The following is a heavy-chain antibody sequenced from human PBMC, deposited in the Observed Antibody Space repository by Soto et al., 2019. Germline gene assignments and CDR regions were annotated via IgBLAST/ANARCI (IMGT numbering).Heavy chain of an antibody. D-gene: IGHD1-7*01. Sequence: QVQLVESGGGVVQPGRSLRLSCAASGLTFINYNMHWVRQAPGKGLEWVAVISYDGSITKYADSVKGRFTISRDNSKNTLFLQMNGLRAEDTAMYYCARDPESMRGTTSGSGYWGQGILVIVSS. CDR3: ARDPESMRGTTSGSGY. V-gene: IGHV3-30*04. CDR1: GLTFINYN. J-gene: IGHJ4*01. CDR2: ISYDGSIT.